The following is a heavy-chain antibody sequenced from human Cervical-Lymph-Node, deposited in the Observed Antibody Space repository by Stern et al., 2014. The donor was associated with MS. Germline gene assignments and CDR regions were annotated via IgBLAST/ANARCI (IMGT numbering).Heavy chain of an antibody. CDR1: GFTFSASS. J-gene: IGHJ6*02. D-gene: IGHD3-3*01. V-gene: IGHV3-73*01. CDR3: GYDFWSGYYLGGMDV. Sequence: EVQLVESGGGLVQPAGSLKLSCAASGFTFSASSMHWVRQASGKGLEWVGLIRDKANSYTTAYAASVTGRFTISRDDSKNTAYLQMNSLKTEDTAVYYCGYDFWSGYYLGGMDVWGQGTTVTVSS. CDR2: IRDKANSYTT.